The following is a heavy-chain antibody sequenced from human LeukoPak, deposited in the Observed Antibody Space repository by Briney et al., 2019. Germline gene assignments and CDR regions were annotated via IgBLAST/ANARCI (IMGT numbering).Heavy chain of an antibody. V-gene: IGHV4-30-2*01. CDR3: ARSGSDYGYFDY. D-gene: IGHD1-26*01. CDR1: GGSVSSGSYY. Sequence: PSETLSLTCTVSGGSVSSGSYYWSWIRQPPGKGLEWIGYIYHSGSTYYNPSLKSRVTISVDRSKNQFSLKLSSVTAADTAVYYCARSGSDYGYFDYWGQGTLVTVSS. CDR2: IYHSGST. J-gene: IGHJ4*02.